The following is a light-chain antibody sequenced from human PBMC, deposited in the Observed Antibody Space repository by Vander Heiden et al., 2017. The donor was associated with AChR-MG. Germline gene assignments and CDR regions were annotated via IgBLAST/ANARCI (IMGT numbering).Light chain of an antibody. V-gene: IGKV3-15*01. J-gene: IGKJ1*01. CDR2: GAS. Sequence: EIVMTQSPATLSVSPGESATLSCRASQSVSSNLAWYQQKPGQAPRLPIYGASTRATGIPARFSGSRYGTEFTLTISMLQSEDFAVYYCQHYNNWPPWTFGQGTKVEIK. CDR3: QHYNNWPPWT. CDR1: QSVSSN.